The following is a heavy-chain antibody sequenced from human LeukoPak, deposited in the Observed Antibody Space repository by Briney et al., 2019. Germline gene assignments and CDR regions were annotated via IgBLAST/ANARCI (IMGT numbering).Heavy chain of an antibody. D-gene: IGHD3-22*01. J-gene: IGHJ4*02. CDR2: ISSGSSTI. Sequence: GGSLRLSCAASGFTFNSYSMNWVRQAPGKGLEWISYISSGSSTIYYADSVKGRFTISRDNAKNSLYLQMNSLRAEDTAVYYCARVLHKRNYDSSDYYGYWGQGTLVTVSS. V-gene: IGHV3-48*01. CDR1: GFTFNSYS. CDR3: ARVLHKRNYDSSDYYGY.